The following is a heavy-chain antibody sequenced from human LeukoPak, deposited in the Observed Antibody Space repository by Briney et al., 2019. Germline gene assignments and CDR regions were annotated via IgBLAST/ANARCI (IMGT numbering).Heavy chain of an antibody. V-gene: IGHV3-23*01. CDR3: ARVAGWHWFDP. Sequence: GGTLRLSCAASGSTFNIYGMTWVRQAPGRGLEWVSSIRPSGDNTYYGDSVKGRFTISRDNSKNTVYLQMNNMRVDDTAVYYCARVAGWHWFDPWGQGTLVTVSS. D-gene: IGHD6-19*01. CDR2: IRPSGDNT. CDR1: GSTFNIYG. J-gene: IGHJ5*02.